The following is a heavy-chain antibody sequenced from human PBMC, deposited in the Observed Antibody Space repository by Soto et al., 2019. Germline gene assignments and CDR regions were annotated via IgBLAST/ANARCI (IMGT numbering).Heavy chain of an antibody. D-gene: IGHD6-25*01. CDR2: IYTSGST. CDR1: GGSISSYY. CDR3: ATMKRARLDS. V-gene: IGHV4-4*07. J-gene: IGHJ4*02. Sequence: QVHLQESGPGLVKPSETLSLTCTVSGGSISSYYWSWIRQPVGRGLEWIGHIYTSGSTTYNPSLKKRVTMSVDTSKHQFSLRLSSVTAADTAVYYCATMKRARLDSWGRGTVVTVSS.